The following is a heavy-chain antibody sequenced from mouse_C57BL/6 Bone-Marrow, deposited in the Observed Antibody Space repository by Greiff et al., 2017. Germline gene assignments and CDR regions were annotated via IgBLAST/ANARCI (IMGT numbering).Heavy chain of an antibody. CDR2: IWGVGST. Sequence: VHLVESGPGLVAPSQSLSITCTVSGFSLTSYGVDWVRQSPGKGLEWLGVIWGVGSTNYNSALKSRLSISKDNSKSQVFLKMNSLQTDDTAMYYCASDTLYDYYAMDYWGQGTSVTVSS. D-gene: IGHD2-3*01. CDR3: ASDTLYDYYAMDY. V-gene: IGHV2-6*01. J-gene: IGHJ4*01. CDR1: GFSLTSYG.